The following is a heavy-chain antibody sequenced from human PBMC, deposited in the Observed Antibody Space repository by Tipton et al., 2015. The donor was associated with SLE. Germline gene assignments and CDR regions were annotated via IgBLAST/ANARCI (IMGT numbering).Heavy chain of an antibody. CDR1: GGSFSGYY. Sequence: TLSLTCAVYGGSFSGYYWSWIRQPPGKGLEWIGEINHSGSTNYNPSLKSRVTISVDTSKNQFSLKLSSVTAADTAVYYCARQTQSIVVVVAATPAPWFDYWGQGTLVTASS. D-gene: IGHD2-15*01. CDR3: ARQTQSIVVVVAATPAPWFDY. CDR2: INHSGST. V-gene: IGHV4-34*01. J-gene: IGHJ4*02.